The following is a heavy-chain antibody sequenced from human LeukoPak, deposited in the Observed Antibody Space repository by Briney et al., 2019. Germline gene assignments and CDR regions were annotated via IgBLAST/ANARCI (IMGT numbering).Heavy chain of an antibody. CDR1: GFTFSSYW. CDR2: IKQDGSEK. V-gene: IGHV3-7*01. D-gene: IGHD5-18*01. J-gene: IGHJ6*03. Sequence: QPGGSLRLSCAASGFTFSSYWMSWVRQAPGKGLEWVANIKQDGSEKYYVDSVKGRFTISRDNAKNSLYQQMNSLRAEDTAVYYCARVNEDTAMVGYYYYYMDVWGKGTTVTVSS. CDR3: ARVNEDTAMVGYYYYYMDV.